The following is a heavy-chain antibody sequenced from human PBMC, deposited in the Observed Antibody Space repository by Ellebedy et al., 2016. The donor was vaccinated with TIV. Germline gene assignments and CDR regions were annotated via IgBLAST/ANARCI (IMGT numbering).Heavy chain of an antibody. Sequence: PSETLSLTCTVSGGSINNFYWSWIRQPPGKGLEWIGCIYYTGSTTYNPSLKSRVTILVDTSKNQFFLKLSSVTAADTALYYCARDLGGTGWFDPWGQGTLVTVSS. V-gene: IGHV4-59*01. J-gene: IGHJ5*02. D-gene: IGHD1-14*01. CDR1: GGSINNFY. CDR2: IYYTGST. CDR3: ARDLGGTGWFDP.